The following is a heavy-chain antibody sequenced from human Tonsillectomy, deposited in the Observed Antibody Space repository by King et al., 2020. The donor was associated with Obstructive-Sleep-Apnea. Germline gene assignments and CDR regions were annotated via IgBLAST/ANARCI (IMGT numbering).Heavy chain of an antibody. CDR2: ISPNSGAT. CDR1: GYTFTGYY. V-gene: IGHV1-2*02. Sequence: QLVQSGAEVKKPGASVKVSCKASGYTFTGYYIHWVRQAPGQGFEWMGWISPNSGATQDAQKFQDRVTMTRDTSISTAYMDLSRLGSDDTAIYFCARDMSAYDSTSPAYWGQGTLVTVSS. J-gene: IGHJ4*02. D-gene: IGHD3-22*01. CDR3: ARDMSAYDSTSPAY.